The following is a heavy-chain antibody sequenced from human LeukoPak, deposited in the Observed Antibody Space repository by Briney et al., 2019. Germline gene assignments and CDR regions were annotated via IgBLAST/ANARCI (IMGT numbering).Heavy chain of an antibody. D-gene: IGHD5-18*01. CDR3: AREGRRYSYGYNWFDP. CDR1: GYTFTSYA. V-gene: IGHV7-4-1*02. Sequence: ASVKVSCKASGYTFTSYAMNWVRQALGQGLEWMGWINTNTGNPTYAQGFTGRFVFSLDTSVSTAYLQISSLKAEDTAVYYCAREGRRYSYGYNWFDPWGQGTLVTVSS. CDR2: INTNTGNP. J-gene: IGHJ5*02.